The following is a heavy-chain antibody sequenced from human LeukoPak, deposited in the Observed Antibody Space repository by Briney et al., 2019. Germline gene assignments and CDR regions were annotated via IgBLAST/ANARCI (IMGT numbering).Heavy chain of an antibody. CDR1: GFTFSNYG. D-gene: IGHD6-13*01. Sequence: GSLRLSCTAYGFTFSNYGMSWVRQAPGQGLEWFSAISGSGDSTYYADSVKGRFTISRDNSKSTLYLQLNRLRAEDTAVYYCANQIAALGYFDYWGQGTLVTVSS. CDR2: ISGSGDST. CDR3: ANQIAALGYFDY. V-gene: IGHV3-23*01. J-gene: IGHJ4*02.